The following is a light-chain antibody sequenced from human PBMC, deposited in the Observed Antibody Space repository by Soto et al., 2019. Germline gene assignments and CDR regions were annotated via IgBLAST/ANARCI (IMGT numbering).Light chain of an antibody. V-gene: IGLV2-14*01. J-gene: IGLJ1*01. CDR2: DVS. CDR1: SNDVGIYNS. CDR3: SSYTISSTYV. Sequence: QSVLTQPASVSGSPGQSITISCTVTSNDVGIYNSVSWFQHHPGKGPKLVIYDVSNRPSGVSNRFSGSKSGNTASLTISGLQAEDEADYHCSSYTISSTYVFGTGTKVTVL.